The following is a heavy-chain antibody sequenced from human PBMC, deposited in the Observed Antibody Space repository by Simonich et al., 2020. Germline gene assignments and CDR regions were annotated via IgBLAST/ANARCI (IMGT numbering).Heavy chain of an antibody. D-gene: IGHD7-27*01. J-gene: IGHJ2*01. Sequence: EVQLVESGGGLVQPGGSLRLSCAASGFTFSRYRMHWVRQAPGKGLGWFSRMNSDRSSTRYADSVKGRFTISRDNAKNSLYLQMNSLRAEDTAVYYCAREAGDLWYFDLWGRGTLVTVSS. CDR3: AREAGDLWYFDL. V-gene: IGHV3-74*01. CDR2: MNSDRSST. CDR1: GFTFSRYR.